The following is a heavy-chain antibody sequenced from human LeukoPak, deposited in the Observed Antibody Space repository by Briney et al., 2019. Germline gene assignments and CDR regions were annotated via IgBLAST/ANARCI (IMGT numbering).Heavy chain of an antibody. Sequence: PGGSLRLSCAASGFTYGSYWMPWVRQAPGKGLVWVSRINSDGSSTSYADSVKGRFTISRDNAKNTLYLQMNSLRAEDTAVYYCARAEIQLGYAFDIWGQGTMVTVSS. V-gene: IGHV3-74*01. CDR2: INSDGSST. CDR1: GFTYGSYW. J-gene: IGHJ3*02. CDR3: ARAEIQLGYAFDI. D-gene: IGHD5-18*01.